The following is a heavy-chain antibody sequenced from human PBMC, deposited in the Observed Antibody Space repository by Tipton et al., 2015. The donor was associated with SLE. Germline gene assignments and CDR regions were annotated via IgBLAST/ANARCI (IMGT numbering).Heavy chain of an antibody. CDR1: GGAISSHY. Sequence: PGLVKPSETLSLSCTISGGAISSHYWSWIRQPPGKGLEWIGYMYYSGSANYSSSLKSRATISIDPSKDQVSLKLTSVTTADTAVYYCATSGYAGYDWDDPADVWGPGTRVIVSA. J-gene: IGHJ3*01. CDR3: ATSGYAGYDWDDPADV. CDR2: MYYSGSA. D-gene: IGHD5-12*01. V-gene: IGHV4-59*11.